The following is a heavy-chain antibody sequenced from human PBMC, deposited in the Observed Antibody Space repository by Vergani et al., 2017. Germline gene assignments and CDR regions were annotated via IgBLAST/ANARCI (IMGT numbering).Heavy chain of an antibody. D-gene: IGHD4-11*01. CDR3: AKAGFDSPYSMSPFFEY. CDR1: GFTFNEFA. Sequence: VQLVESGGGVVQPGTSLRLSCAASGFTFNEFAMHWVRQAPGKGLEWVAGISWNGGIILYADSVTGRFNVSRDNGKKSLDLQMNDLRLEDTAFYYCAKAGFDSPYSMSPFFEYWGQGLLVTVSS. V-gene: IGHV3-9*01. CDR2: ISWNGGII. J-gene: IGHJ4*02.